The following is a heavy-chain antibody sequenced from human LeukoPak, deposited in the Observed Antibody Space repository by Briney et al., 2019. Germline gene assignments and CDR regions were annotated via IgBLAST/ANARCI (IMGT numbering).Heavy chain of an antibody. CDR2: IYHSGVT. D-gene: IGHD1-26*01. CDR1: GGSISSGSISSYY. V-gene: IGHV4-39*07. CDR3: VRSGPYIKEGFDY. J-gene: IGHJ4*01. Sequence: SETLSLTCTVSGGSISSGSISSYYWSWIRQSPGKGLEWIGSIYHSGVTYFNPSLKSRITLSIDTSKNQFSLQLSSVTAADTALYYCVRSGPYIKEGFDYWGQGTLVTVSS.